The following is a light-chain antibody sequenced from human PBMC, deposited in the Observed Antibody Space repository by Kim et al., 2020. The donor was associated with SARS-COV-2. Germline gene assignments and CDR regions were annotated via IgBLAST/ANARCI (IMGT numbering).Light chain of an antibody. CDR3: QAWDSSTAV. CDR2: QDS. J-gene: IGLJ2*01. V-gene: IGLV3-1*01. CDR1: KLGDKY. Sequence: SVSPGQTASITCAGEKLGDKYACWYQQKPGQSPVLVIYQDSKRPSGIPERFSGSNSGNTATLTISGTQAMDEADYYCQAWDSSTAVFGGGTQLT.